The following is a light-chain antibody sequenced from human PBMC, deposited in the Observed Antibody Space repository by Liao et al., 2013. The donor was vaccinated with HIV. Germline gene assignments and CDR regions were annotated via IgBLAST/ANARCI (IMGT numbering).Light chain of an antibody. CDR1: NIGTKS. CDR2: QDT. CDR3: QVWDSSSDHYV. V-gene: IGLV3-21*01. Sequence: SYELTQPPSVSVAPGKTARITCGGNNIGTKSVHWYQQKPGQSPLLVIYQDTSRPSGIPERFSGSNSGNTATLTISGTQPTDEADYYCQVWDSSSDHYVFGTGTQVTVL. J-gene: IGLJ1*01.